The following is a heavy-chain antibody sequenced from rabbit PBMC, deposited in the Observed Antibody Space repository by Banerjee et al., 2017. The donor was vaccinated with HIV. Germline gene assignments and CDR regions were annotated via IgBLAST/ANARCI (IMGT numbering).Heavy chain of an antibody. CDR2: INTISGDT. Sequence: QEQLVESGGGLVQPGGSLKLSCKASGFDFSTYGVNWVRQAPGKGLEWIACINTISGDTVYATWAKGRFTISKASWTTVTLQMTSLTAADTASYFCARDLAGVIGWNFDLWGQGTLVTVS. V-gene: IGHV1S45*01. CDR3: ARDLAGVIGWNFDL. J-gene: IGHJ4*01. CDR1: GFDFSTYG. D-gene: IGHD4-1*01.